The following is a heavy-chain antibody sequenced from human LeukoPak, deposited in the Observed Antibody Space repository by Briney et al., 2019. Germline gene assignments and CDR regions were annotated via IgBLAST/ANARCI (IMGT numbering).Heavy chain of an antibody. J-gene: IGHJ3*02. CDR3: ARGYGDYELRTFDI. D-gene: IGHD4-17*01. Sequence: SVKVSCKVSGYTLTGLSMHWVRQAPGQGLEWMGGIIPIFGTANYAQKFQGRVTITADESTSTAYMELSSLRSEDTAVYYCARGYGDYELRTFDIWGQGTMVTVSS. CDR1: GYTLTGLS. CDR2: IIPIFGTA. V-gene: IGHV1-69*13.